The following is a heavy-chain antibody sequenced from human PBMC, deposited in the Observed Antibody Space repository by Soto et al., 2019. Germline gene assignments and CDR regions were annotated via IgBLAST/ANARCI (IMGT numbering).Heavy chain of an antibody. J-gene: IGHJ6*02. CDR3: ARALPAGTTYYYGMDV. D-gene: IGHD1-1*01. V-gene: IGHV1-69*13. CDR1: GGTFSSYA. Sequence: ASVKVSCKASGGTFSSYAISWVRQAPGQGLEWMGGIIPIFGTANYAQKFQGRVTITADESTSTAYMELSSLRSEDTAVYYCARALPAGTTYYYGMDVWGQGTTVTVSS. CDR2: IIPIFGTA.